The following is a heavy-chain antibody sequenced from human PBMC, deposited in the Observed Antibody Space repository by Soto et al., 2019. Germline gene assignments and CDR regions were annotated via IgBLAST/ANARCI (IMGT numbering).Heavy chain of an antibody. CDR1: GFTFTTSA. CDR2: ILVGSGNT. D-gene: IGHD3-22*01. J-gene: IGHJ4*02. Sequence: QKHLVQSGPEVKKPGTSVKVSCKASGFTFTTSAVQWVRQTRGQRLEWIGWILVGSGNTNYAQKFHERVTITWDMSTTTAYMELTSLRSDDTAVYYCAAVPYYYDSSTYYFAYWGQGTLVTVSS. CDR3: AAVPYYYDSSTYYFAY. V-gene: IGHV1-58*01.